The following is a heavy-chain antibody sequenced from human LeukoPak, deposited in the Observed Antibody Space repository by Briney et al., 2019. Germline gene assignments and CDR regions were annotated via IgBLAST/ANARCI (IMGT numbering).Heavy chain of an antibody. D-gene: IGHD2-2*01. CDR3: AKDRGYCSSTSCPFDAFDI. Sequence: GESLRLSCAASGFNFDDYAMHWVRQAPGKGLEWVSRISWNSVSIGYADSVKGRFTISRDNAKNSLYLQMNSLRAEDMALYYCAKDRGYCSSTSCPFDAFDIWGQGTMVTVSS. V-gene: IGHV3-9*03. CDR2: ISWNSVSI. J-gene: IGHJ3*02. CDR1: GFNFDDYA.